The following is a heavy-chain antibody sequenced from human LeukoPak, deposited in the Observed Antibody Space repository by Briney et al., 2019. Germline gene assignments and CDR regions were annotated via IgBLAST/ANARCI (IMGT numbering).Heavy chain of an antibody. CDR2: IIPIFGTA. CDR3: ARRNSNYDYFDY. J-gene: IGHJ4*02. Sequence: ASVKVSCKASGGTFSSYAISWVRQAPGQGLEWMGGIIPIFGTANYAQKFQGRVTITADESTSTAYMELSSLRSEDTAVYYCARRNSNYDYFDYWGQGTLVTVSS. D-gene: IGHD4-11*01. CDR1: GGTFSSYA. V-gene: IGHV1-69*13.